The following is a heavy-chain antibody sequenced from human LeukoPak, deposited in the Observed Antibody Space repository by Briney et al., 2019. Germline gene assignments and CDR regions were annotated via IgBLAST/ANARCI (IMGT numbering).Heavy chain of an antibody. J-gene: IGHJ4*02. Sequence: SETLSLTCTVSGGSISSSSYYWGWIRQPPGKGLEWIGSIYYSGSTYYNPSLKSRVTISVDTSKNQFSLKLSSVTAADTAVYYCARHSGSYAPGYFDYWGQGTLVTVSS. D-gene: IGHD1-26*01. CDR2: IYYSGST. V-gene: IGHV4-39*07. CDR3: ARHSGSYAPGYFDY. CDR1: GGSISSSSYY.